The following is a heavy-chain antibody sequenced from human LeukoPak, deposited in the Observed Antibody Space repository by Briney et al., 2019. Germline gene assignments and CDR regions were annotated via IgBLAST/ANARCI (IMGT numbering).Heavy chain of an antibody. CDR3: AKARGYCSSTSCCRPFDY. CDR2: IRYDGSNK. Sequence: GGSLRLSCAASGFTFNYYGMHWVRQAPGKGLEWVAFIRYDGSNKYYTDPVKGRFTISRDNSKNTLYLQMNSLRAEDTAVYYCAKARGYCSSTSCCRPFDYWGQGTLVTVSS. D-gene: IGHD2-2*01. CDR1: GFTFNYYG. V-gene: IGHV3-30*02. J-gene: IGHJ4*02.